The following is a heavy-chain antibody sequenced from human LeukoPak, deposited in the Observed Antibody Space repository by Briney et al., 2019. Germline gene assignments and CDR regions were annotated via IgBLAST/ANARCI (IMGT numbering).Heavy chain of an antibody. Sequence: PSETLSLTCAVYGGSFSGYYWSWIRQPPGKGLEWIEEINHSGSTNYNPSLKSRVTISVDTSKNQFSLKLSSVTAADTAVYYCARGGRYCSSTSCYKAPRYFDYWGQGTLVTVSS. CDR3: ARGGRYCSSTSCYKAPRYFDY. D-gene: IGHD2-2*02. CDR1: GGSFSGYY. J-gene: IGHJ4*02. V-gene: IGHV4-34*01. CDR2: INHSGST.